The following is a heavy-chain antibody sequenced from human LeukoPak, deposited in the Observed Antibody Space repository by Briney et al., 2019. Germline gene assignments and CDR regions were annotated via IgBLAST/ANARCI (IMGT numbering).Heavy chain of an antibody. CDR1: GFTFTSSA. CDR3: AADGPYSGSYSFDY. D-gene: IGHD1-26*01. Sequence: GASVKVSCKASGFTFTSSAVQGVRQPRGKRLEGIGWIVVGSGNTNYAQKFQERVTITRDMSTSTAYMELSSLRSEDTAVYYCAADGPYSGSYSFDYWGQGTLVTVSS. V-gene: IGHV1-58*01. CDR2: IVVGSGNT. J-gene: IGHJ4*02.